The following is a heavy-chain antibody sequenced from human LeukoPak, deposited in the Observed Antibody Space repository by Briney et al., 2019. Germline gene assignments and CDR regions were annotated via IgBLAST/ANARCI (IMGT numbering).Heavy chain of an antibody. Sequence: GGSLRLSCAASGFTFSSYEMNWVRQAPGKGLEWVSYISSSGSTIYYADSVKGRFTISRDNTKNSLYLQMNSLRAEDTAVYYCARDQDVSGSYYRPDAFDIWGQGTMVTVSS. CDR3: ARDQDVSGSYYRPDAFDI. CDR1: GFTFSSYE. J-gene: IGHJ3*02. V-gene: IGHV3-48*03. CDR2: ISSSGSTI. D-gene: IGHD3-10*01.